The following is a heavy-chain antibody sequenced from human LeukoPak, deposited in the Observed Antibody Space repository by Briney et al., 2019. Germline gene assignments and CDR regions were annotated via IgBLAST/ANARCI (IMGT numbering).Heavy chain of an antibody. Sequence: GGSLRLSCAASGFTLSTYWMSWVRQAPGKGLEWVANINEDGSEKHYVDSVKGRFTISRDNAKNSLDLQMNSLRTEDTAVYYCARENAWSRDCWGQGTLVTVPS. CDR3: ARENAWSRDC. V-gene: IGHV3-7*01. J-gene: IGHJ4*02. CDR2: INEDGSEK. D-gene: IGHD2-15*01. CDR1: GFTLSTYW.